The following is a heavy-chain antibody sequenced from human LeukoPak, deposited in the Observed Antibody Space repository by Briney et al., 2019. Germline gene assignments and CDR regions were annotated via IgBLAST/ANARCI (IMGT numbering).Heavy chain of an antibody. CDR2: ISSSGSTI. D-gene: IGHD6-19*01. CDR3: ASMGIAVAGGNFDY. CDR1: GFTFSSYE. J-gene: IGHJ4*02. V-gene: IGHV3-48*03. Sequence: GGSLRLSCAASGFTFSSYEMNWVRQAPGKGLEWVSYISSSGSTIYYADSVKRRFTISRDTAKNSLYLQMNSLRAEDTAVYYCASMGIAVAGGNFDYWGQGTLVTVSS.